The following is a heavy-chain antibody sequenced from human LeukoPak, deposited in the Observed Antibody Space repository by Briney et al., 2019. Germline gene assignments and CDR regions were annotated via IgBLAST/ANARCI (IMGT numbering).Heavy chain of an antibody. Sequence: ASETLSLTCAVYGGSFSGYYWSWIRQPPGKGLEWVGEINHSGGTNYNPSLKSRVNISVDKYKKQFSLKLSSVTAADTAVYHCARERNPNMITFGGVIAAIDYWGQGTLVTVSS. D-gene: IGHD3-16*02. CDR1: GGSFSGYY. CDR2: INHSGGT. J-gene: IGHJ4*02. CDR3: ARERNPNMITFGGVIAAIDY. V-gene: IGHV4-34*01.